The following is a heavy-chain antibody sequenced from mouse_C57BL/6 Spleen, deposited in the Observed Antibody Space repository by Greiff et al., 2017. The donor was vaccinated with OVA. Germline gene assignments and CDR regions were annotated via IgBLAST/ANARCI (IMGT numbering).Heavy chain of an antibody. CDR1: GFNIKDDY. CDR3: TTDYGSSPYYYAMDY. Sequence: EVKLVESGAELVRPGASVKLSCTASGFNIKDDYMHWVKQRPEQGLEWIGWIDPENGDTEYASKFQGKATITADTSSNTAYLQLSSLTSEDTAVYYCTTDYGSSPYYYAMDYWGQGTSVTVSS. CDR2: IDPENGDT. J-gene: IGHJ4*01. V-gene: IGHV14-4*01. D-gene: IGHD1-1*01.